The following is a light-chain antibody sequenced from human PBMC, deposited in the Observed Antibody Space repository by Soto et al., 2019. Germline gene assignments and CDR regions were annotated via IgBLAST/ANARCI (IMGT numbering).Light chain of an antibody. Sequence: EIVFKQSPGTLSLSPGERATLSCRDSKSVTSGYLAWYQPKPGQSPRLLMYGGSSRATGIPVRFSGSGSETDFTLTITRLEPEDFAVYYCQQYSSSRTFGQGTKVDIK. J-gene: IGKJ1*01. CDR2: GGS. V-gene: IGKV3-20*01. CDR3: QQYSSSRT. CDR1: KSVTSGY.